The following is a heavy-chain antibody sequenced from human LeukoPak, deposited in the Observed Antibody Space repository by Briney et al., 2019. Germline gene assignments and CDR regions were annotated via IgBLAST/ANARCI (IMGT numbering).Heavy chain of an antibody. CDR3: ARDGYCSSTSCWYYYYMDV. V-gene: IGHV1-2*02. CDR2: INPNSGDT. Sequence: ASVKVSCKASGYTFTGYYMHWVRQAPGQGLEWMGWINPNSGDTNYAQKFQGTVTMTRDTSTSTGYMELSGLISDDTAVYYCARDGYCSSTSCWYYYYMDVWGKGTTVTVSS. D-gene: IGHD2-2*01. CDR1: GYTFTGYY. J-gene: IGHJ6*03.